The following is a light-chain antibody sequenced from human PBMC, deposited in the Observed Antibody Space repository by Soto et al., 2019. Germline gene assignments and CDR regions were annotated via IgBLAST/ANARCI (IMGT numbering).Light chain of an antibody. CDR2: DVS. V-gene: IGLV2-14*01. Sequence: QSALTQPASVSGSPGQLITISCTGTSSDVGGYNYVSWYQQHPGKVPKLMIYDVSNRPSGVSNRFSGSKSGNTASLTISGLQAEDEADYYCSSYTTSPLSYVFGTGTKLTVL. J-gene: IGLJ1*01. CDR1: SSDVGGYNY. CDR3: SSYTTSPLSYV.